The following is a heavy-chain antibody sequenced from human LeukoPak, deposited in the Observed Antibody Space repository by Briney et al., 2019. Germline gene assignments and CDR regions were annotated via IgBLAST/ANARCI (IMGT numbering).Heavy chain of an antibody. CDR3: ARHSGSYYDFDY. Sequence: SETLSLTCTVSGGSISTYYWSWIRQPPGKGLEWIGYINYSGNTKYNPSLKGRLTISVDTSKNQFSLKLRSVTAADTAVYYCARHSGSYYDFDYWGQGTLVTVPS. CDR2: INYSGNT. J-gene: IGHJ4*02. CDR1: GGSISTYY. V-gene: IGHV4-59*08. D-gene: IGHD1-26*01.